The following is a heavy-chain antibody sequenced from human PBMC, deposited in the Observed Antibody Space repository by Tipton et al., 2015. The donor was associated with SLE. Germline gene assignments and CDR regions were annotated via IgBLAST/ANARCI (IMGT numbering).Heavy chain of an antibody. D-gene: IGHD3-3*01. CDR2: INHSGST. J-gene: IGHJ6*02. V-gene: IGHV4-34*01. CDR3: ARTWDYDFWSGYYMRYYYYGMDV. Sequence: TLSLTCAVYGGSFSGYYWSWIRQPPGKGLEWIGEINHSGSTNYNPSLKSRVAISVDTSKNQSSLKLSSVTAADTAVYYCARTWDYDFWSGYYMRYYYYGMDVWGQGTTVTVSS. CDR1: GGSFSGYY.